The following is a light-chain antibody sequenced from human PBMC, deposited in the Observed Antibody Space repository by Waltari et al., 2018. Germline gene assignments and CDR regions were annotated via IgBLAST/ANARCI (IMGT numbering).Light chain of an antibody. J-gene: IGLJ2*01. V-gene: IGLV2-14*03. CDR1: RSDVGSYNF. CDR2: DVS. CDR3: ASYTSANTVL. Sequence: QSGLTQPASVSGSPGQSLTISCTGTRSDVGSYNFVSCYQQHPGKAPKLVIFDVSRWPSGVSHRFSGSKSGNTASLTISGLQAEDEAAYYCASYTSANTVLFGGGTKVTVL.